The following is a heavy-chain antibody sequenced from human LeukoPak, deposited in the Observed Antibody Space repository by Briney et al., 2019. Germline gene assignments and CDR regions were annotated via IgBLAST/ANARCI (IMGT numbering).Heavy chain of an antibody. V-gene: IGHV3-11*01. J-gene: IGHJ4*02. D-gene: IGHD5-12*01. CDR3: ARRAPDYSSFDY. Sequence: GVSLRLSCAASGFTFSDYYMSWIRQAPGKGLEWVSYIRSSGSTVYYADSVKGRFTISRDNTKNSLYLQMDSLRAEDTAVYYCARRAPDYSSFDYWGQGPLVTVSS. CDR1: GFTFSDYY. CDR2: IRSSGSTV.